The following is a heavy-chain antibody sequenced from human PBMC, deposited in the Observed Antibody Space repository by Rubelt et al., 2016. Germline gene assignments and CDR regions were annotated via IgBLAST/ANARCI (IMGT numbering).Heavy chain of an antibody. Sequence: EVQLVESGGGLVQPGGSLRLSCAASGFTFSSYDMHWVRQATGKGLEWVSAIGTAGDTFYPGSVKGRFTSSRENAKNSLYLQMNSLRAGDTAVYYCARATTVVQGGARGAFDIWGQGTMVTVSS. V-gene: IGHV3-13*04. J-gene: IGHJ3*02. CDR2: IGTAGDT. CDR1: GFTFSSYD. D-gene: IGHD4-23*01. CDR3: ARATTVVQGGARGAFDI.